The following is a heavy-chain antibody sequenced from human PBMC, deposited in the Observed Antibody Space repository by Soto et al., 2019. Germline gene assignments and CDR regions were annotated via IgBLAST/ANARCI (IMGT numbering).Heavy chain of an antibody. V-gene: IGHV4-59*01. CDR3: ARGTFGVVKD. CDR1: GGSISSYY. J-gene: IGHJ4*02. D-gene: IGHD3-3*01. CDR2: XHXXXTT. Sequence: XXTLSLTCTVSGGSISSYYWSWIRQSPGXXXXXXXXXHXXXTTXXTNXXXXXXXIXXXTXXXQLSMKLSSATAAETAVYYCARGTFGVVKDWGQGTLVTVSS.